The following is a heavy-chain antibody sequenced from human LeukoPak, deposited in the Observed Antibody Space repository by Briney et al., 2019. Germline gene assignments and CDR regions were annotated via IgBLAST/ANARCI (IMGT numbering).Heavy chain of an antibody. Sequence: GASVKVSCKASGGTFSSYAISWVRQAPGQGLEWMGRIIPILGIANYAQKFQGRVTITADKSTSTAYMELSSLRSEDTAVYYCARHIVVVTAPDFYYYYGMDVWGQGTTVTVSS. CDR3: ARHIVVVTAPDFYYYYGMDV. D-gene: IGHD2-21*02. V-gene: IGHV1-69*04. J-gene: IGHJ6*02. CDR2: IIPILGIA. CDR1: GGTFSSYA.